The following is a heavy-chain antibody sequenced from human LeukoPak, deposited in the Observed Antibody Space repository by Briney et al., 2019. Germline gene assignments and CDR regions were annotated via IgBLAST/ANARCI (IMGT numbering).Heavy chain of an antibody. CDR3: ARGDYDSSGYYYPDY. D-gene: IGHD3-22*01. V-gene: IGHV1-69*05. Sequence: GASVKVSCKASGGTFSSYAISWVRQAPGQGLEWMGGIIPIFGTANYAQKFQGRVTITTDESTSTAYMELSSLRSEDTAVYYCARGDYDSSGYYYPDYWGQGTLVTVSS. J-gene: IGHJ4*02. CDR2: IIPIFGTA. CDR1: GGTFSSYA.